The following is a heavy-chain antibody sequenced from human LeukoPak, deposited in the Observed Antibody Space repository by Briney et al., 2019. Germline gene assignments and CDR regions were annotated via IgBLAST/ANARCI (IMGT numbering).Heavy chain of an antibody. CDR2: INPSGST. V-gene: IGHV4-4*07. Sequence: PSETLSLTCTVSGGSVTNYSWSWIRLPAGKGLEWIGRINPSGSTDYNTSLKSRLTMSLGTSKNHFSLNLNSVTAADTAVYYCARQQLKTMASFDSWGQGTLVTVSS. D-gene: IGHD4/OR15-4a*01. CDR3: ARQQLKTMASFDS. CDR1: GGSVTNYS. J-gene: IGHJ4*02.